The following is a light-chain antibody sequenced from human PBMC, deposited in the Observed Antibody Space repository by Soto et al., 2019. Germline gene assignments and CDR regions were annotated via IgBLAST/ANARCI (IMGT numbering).Light chain of an antibody. CDR3: ISYTSSSTLV. CDR2: AVS. CDR1: SSDVGAYNY. Sequence: QSALTQPASVSGSPGQSITISCTGASSDVGAYNYVSWYQQHPGKAPKLMIYAVSNRPSGVSNRFSGSKSGNTASLTISGLQAEVEADYYCISYTSSSTLVFGGGTKLTVL. J-gene: IGLJ2*01. V-gene: IGLV2-14*01.